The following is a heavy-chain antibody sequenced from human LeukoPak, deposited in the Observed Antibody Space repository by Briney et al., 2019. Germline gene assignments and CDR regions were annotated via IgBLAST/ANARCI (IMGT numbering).Heavy chain of an antibody. CDR2: ISSSGSTI. Sequence: PGGSLRLSCAASGFTFSSYEMNWVRQAPGKGLEWVSYISSSGSTIYYADSVKGRFTISRDNAKNSLYLQMNSLRAEDTAVYYCVNPYYYDSNGYLSEFDYWGQGTLVTVSS. D-gene: IGHD3-22*01. CDR3: VNPYYYDSNGYLSEFDY. V-gene: IGHV3-48*03. CDR1: GFTFSSYE. J-gene: IGHJ4*02.